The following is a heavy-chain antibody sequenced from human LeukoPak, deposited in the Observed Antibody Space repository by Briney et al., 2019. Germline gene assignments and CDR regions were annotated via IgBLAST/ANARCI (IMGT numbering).Heavy chain of an antibody. CDR3: AKASLGHCTGASCYHFDS. D-gene: IGHD2-8*02. Sequence: GGSLRLSCAASGFTFSNYDMSWVRQSPGRRLEWVAAISGSNPGTYHADSVKGRFTISRDNSKNTLHLQMRSLRAEDSAIYYCAKASLGHCTGASCYHFDSWGQGTLVTVSS. CDR2: ISGSNPGT. V-gene: IGHV3-23*01. J-gene: IGHJ4*02. CDR1: GFTFSNYD.